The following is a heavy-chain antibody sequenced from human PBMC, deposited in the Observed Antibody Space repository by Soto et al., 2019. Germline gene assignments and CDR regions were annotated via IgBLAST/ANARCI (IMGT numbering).Heavy chain of an antibody. CDR2: IYYTGSA. CDR1: GGSISRGDHY. J-gene: IGHJ4*02. V-gene: IGHV4-30-4*01. CDR3: ARGWTATVGNDVDY. D-gene: IGHD1-1*01. Sequence: QVQLQESGPGLLKPSQTLSLTCNVSGGSISRGDHYWSWIRQPPGKGLEWIGYIYYTGSAYYNPSLGTRLTISVDASQNQFSLRLTSVTVADTAVYYCARGWTATVGNDVDYWGKGTLVTVSS.